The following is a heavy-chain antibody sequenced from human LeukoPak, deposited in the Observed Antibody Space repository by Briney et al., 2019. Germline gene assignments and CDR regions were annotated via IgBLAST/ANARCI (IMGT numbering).Heavy chain of an antibody. CDR3: AKGPYCGGDCYSGPIDY. D-gene: IGHD2-21*02. V-gene: IGHV3-23*01. CDR1: GFTFSSYA. Sequence: HSGGSLRLSCAASGFTFSSYAMSWVRQAPGKGLEWVSAISGSGGSTYYADPVKGRFTISRDNSKNTLYLQMNSLRAEDTAVYYCAKGPYCGGDCYSGPIDYWGQGTLVTVSS. CDR2: ISGSGGST. J-gene: IGHJ4*02.